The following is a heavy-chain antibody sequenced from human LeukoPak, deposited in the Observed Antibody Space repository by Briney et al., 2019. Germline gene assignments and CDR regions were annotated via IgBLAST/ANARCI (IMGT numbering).Heavy chain of an antibody. Sequence: GGSLRLSCAASGFTFSDHYMDWVRQAPGKGLEWVGRTSNKANSYTTEYAASVKGRFTISRDDSKSIAYLQMNSLKTEDTAVYYCTRVGSGIDYWGQGTLVTVSS. V-gene: IGHV3-72*01. J-gene: IGHJ4*02. CDR2: TSNKANSYTT. CDR1: GFTFSDHY. D-gene: IGHD3-10*01. CDR3: TRVGSGIDY.